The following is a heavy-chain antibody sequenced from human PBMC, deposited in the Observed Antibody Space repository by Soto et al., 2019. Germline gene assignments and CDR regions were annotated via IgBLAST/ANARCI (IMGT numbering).Heavy chain of an antibody. V-gene: IGHV4-39*01. D-gene: IGHD6-13*01. CDR1: GGSISSSSYY. Sequence: QLQLQESGPGLVKPSETLSLTCTVSGGSISSSSYYWGWIRQPPGKGLEWIGSIYYSGSTYYNPSLKSRVTISVDTSKNQFSLKLSSLTAADTAVYYCARRGSSSWYGYWGQGNLVTVSS. J-gene: IGHJ4*02. CDR3: ARRGSSSWYGY. CDR2: IYYSGST.